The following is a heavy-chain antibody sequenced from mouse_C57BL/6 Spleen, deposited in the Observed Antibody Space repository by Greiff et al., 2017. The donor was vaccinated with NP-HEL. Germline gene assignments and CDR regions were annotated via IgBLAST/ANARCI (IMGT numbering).Heavy chain of an antibody. CDR2: FYPGSGSI. D-gene: IGHD2-5*01. Sequence: VQLQQSGAELVKPGASVKLSCKASGYTFTEYTIHWVKQRSGQGLEWIGWFYPGSGSIKYNEKFKGKSTLTVDKSSSTAYMQLSSLTSEDSAVYYCARTSILYSNYGGFAYWGQGTLVTVSA. CDR3: ARTSILYSNYGGFAY. CDR1: GYTFTEYT. V-gene: IGHV1-62-2*01. J-gene: IGHJ3*01.